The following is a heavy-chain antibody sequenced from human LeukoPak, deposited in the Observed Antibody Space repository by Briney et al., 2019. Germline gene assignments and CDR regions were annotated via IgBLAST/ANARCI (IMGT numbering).Heavy chain of an antibody. Sequence: PSETLSLTCTVSGGSISSYYWSWIRQPAGKGLEWIGRIYTSGSTNYNPSLKSRVTISVDKSKNQFSLKLKFKTAADTAVYYCARDHYTFNPRPGGWYGDFDYWGQGTLVTVSS. CDR1: GGSISSYY. CDR3: ARDHYTFNPRPGGWYGDFDY. J-gene: IGHJ4*02. CDR2: IYTSGST. V-gene: IGHV4-4*07. D-gene: IGHD6-19*01.